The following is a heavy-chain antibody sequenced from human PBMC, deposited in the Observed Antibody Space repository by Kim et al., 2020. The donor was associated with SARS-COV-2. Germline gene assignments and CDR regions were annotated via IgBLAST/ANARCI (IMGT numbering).Heavy chain of an antibody. CDR2: ISWDGTRT. J-gene: IGHJ4*02. CDR3: AKGVINSGFDY. V-gene: IGHV3-23*01. D-gene: IGHD1-26*01. Sequence: GGSLRLSCAASRFTFSTSSMGWVRQAPGKGLEWVARISWDGTRTYYADSVKVRVTMSSDKSRNTLYLHMNNLRVEDTAVYYCAKGVINSGFDYWGQGTQVTVSS. CDR1: RFTFSTSS.